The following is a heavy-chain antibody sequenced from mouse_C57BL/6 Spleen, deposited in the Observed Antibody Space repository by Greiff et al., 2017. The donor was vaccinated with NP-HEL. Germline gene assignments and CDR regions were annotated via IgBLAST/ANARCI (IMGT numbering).Heavy chain of an antibody. Sequence: VQLQESGAELVRPGASVKLSCKASGYTFTDYYINWVKQRPGQGLEWIARIYPGSGNTYYNEKFKGKATLTAEKSSSTAYMQLSSLTSEDSAVYFCARRIYDGYYGYFDVWGTGTTVTVSS. CDR3: ARRIYDGYYGYFDV. CDR1: GYTFTDYY. CDR2: IYPGSGNT. D-gene: IGHD2-3*01. J-gene: IGHJ1*03. V-gene: IGHV1-76*01.